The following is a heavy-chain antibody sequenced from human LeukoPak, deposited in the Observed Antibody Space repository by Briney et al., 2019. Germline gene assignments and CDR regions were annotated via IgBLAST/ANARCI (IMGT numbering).Heavy chain of an antibody. V-gene: IGHV3-23*01. CDR1: GFTFSSYA. CDR2: ISGSGGGIT. J-gene: IGHJ4*02. CDR3: AKDRTTAARIFDY. D-gene: IGHD6-6*01. Sequence: GGSLRLSCAASGFTFSSYAMCWVRQARGKGLEWVSGISGSGGGITYYTDSVKGRFTISRDNPKNTLYLQMNSLRAEDTAVYYCAKDRTTAARIFDYWGQGTLVTVSS.